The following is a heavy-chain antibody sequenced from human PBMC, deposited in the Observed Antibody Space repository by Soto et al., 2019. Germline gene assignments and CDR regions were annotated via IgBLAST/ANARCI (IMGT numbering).Heavy chain of an antibody. CDR2: IYHSGST. CDR1: SGSISSSNW. J-gene: IGHJ6*03. Sequence: SETLSLTCAVSSGSISSSNWWSWVRQPPGKGLEWIGEIYHSGSTNYNPSLKSRVTISVDKSKNQFSLKLSSVTAADTAVYYCARTIVVVVAATRRGKDYYYYMDVWGKGTTVTFSS. CDR3: ARTIVVVVAATRRGKDYYYYMDV. V-gene: IGHV4-4*02. D-gene: IGHD2-15*01.